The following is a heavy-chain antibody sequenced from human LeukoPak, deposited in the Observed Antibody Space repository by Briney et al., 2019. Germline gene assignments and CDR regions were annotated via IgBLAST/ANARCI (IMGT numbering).Heavy chain of an antibody. V-gene: IGHV4-59*01. CDR3: ARAYSSYPYYFDS. J-gene: IGHJ4*02. Sequence: PSETLSLTCTVSGGSISTFYWTWIRQPPGKGLEWIGSICYSGTTNYNPSLKSRVTISVDTSKNQFFLMVSSVAAADTAVYYCARAYSSYPYYFDSWGQGTLVTVSS. CDR2: ICYSGTT. D-gene: IGHD4-11*01. CDR1: GGSISTFY.